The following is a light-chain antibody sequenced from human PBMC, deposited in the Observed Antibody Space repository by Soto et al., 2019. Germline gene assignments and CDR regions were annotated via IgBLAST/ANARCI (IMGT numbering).Light chain of an antibody. V-gene: IGKV3-15*01. CDR3: QEYNRWPPEFI. CDR1: QTAYKN. J-gene: IGKJ2*01. Sequence: ELVMTQSPASLSASPGETVTLSCRATQTAYKNLAWYHQKPGQAPRLLIFEASTSATGLPARFSGSGSGTEFNLTISSRQSEDSAIYYCQEYNRWPPEFIFGPGTRLEIK. CDR2: EAS.